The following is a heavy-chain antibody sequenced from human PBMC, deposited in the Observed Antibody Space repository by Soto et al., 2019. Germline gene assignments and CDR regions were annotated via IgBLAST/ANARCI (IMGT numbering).Heavy chain of an antibody. Sequence: QLQLQESGPGLVKPSETLALTCTVSGGSISSSSYYWGWIRQPPGKGLEWIGNIFYSGSTYYNPSLESRLTISVDTSKNQFSLKLSSVTVADTGVYYCAGTNDYYYGMDVWGQGTTVTVSS. CDR3: AGTNDYYYGMDV. CDR1: GGSISSSSYY. J-gene: IGHJ6*02. V-gene: IGHV4-39*01. CDR2: IFYSGST.